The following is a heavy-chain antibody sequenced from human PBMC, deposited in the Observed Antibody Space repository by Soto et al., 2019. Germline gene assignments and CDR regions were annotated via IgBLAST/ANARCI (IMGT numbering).Heavy chain of an antibody. D-gene: IGHD2-21*02. CDR2: TYYSGST. V-gene: IGHV4-61*08. CDR1: GGSISSGDYY. Sequence: SETLSLTCTVSGGSISSGDYYWSWIRQPPGKGLEWIGYTYYSGSTNYNPSLKSRVTISVDTSKNQFSLKLSSVTAADTAVYYCARGWGLVFDYWGQGTLVTVSS. CDR3: ARGWGLVFDY. J-gene: IGHJ4*02.